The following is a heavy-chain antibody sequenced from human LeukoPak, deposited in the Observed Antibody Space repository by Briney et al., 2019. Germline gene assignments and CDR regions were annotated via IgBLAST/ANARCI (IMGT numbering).Heavy chain of an antibody. CDR1: GGTFSSYA. Sequence: RASVKVSCKASGGTFSSYAISWVRQAPGQGLEWMGIINPSGGSTSYAQKFQGRVTMTRDTSTSTVYMELSSLRSEDTAVYYCARGDFLHPLDYWGQGTLVTVSS. J-gene: IGHJ4*02. CDR3: ARGDFLHPLDY. V-gene: IGHV1-46*01. D-gene: IGHD2/OR15-2a*01. CDR2: INPSGGST.